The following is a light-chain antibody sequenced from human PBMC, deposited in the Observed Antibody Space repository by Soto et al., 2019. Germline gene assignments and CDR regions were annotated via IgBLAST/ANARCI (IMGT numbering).Light chain of an antibody. Sequence: DIQMTQCPSTLSASVGDRVTIPWRASQSISDWLAWYQQKPGKVHQLLSYGASRLESGVPSRFSGRGSGKEFTLTIGGLQPDDFATYYCQHYNPFPWPFGQGTK. CDR3: QHYNPFPWP. CDR2: GAS. V-gene: IGKV1-5*01. CDR1: QSISDW. J-gene: IGKJ1*01.